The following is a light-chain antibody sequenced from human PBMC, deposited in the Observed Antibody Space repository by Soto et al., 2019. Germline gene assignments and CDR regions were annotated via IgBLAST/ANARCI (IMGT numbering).Light chain of an antibody. Sequence: QSVLTQPTSVSGSPGQSITISCTGNHNDIGTYAYVSWYQQHPGRAPRLLIHGVTTRPSGISGRFSASKSGLTASLTISGLQPEDEADYYCSSFTSNRIYGFGPGTKVTVL. CDR3: SSFTSNRIYG. CDR1: HNDIGTYAY. CDR2: GVT. V-gene: IGLV2-14*03. J-gene: IGLJ1*01.